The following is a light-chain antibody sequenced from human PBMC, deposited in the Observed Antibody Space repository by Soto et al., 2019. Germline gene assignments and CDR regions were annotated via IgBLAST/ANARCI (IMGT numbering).Light chain of an antibody. V-gene: IGKV1-39*01. J-gene: IGKJ3*01. CDR2: ATS. CDR3: QQSYSSPRFT. Sequence: DIQMTQSPSSLSASVGDRVTITCRASQSISGHLNWYQHKPGKAPELLIYATSTLHIGVPSRFSGSGSGKDFSLTISSLQPEDFATYYCQQSYSSPRFTFGPGTKVDIK. CDR1: QSISGH.